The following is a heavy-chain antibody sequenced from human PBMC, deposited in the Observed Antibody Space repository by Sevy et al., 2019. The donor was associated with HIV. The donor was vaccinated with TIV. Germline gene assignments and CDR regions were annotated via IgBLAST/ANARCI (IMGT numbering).Heavy chain of an antibody. Sequence: GGSLRLSCAASGFIFSNYYMTWVRQAPGKGLEWVSYISDRSDTISYADSVKGRFTISRDNAKNALYLQMSSLRGEDTAVYYCARVRDRYCSDGSCYYGYFFDYWGQGTLVTVSS. V-gene: IGHV3-48*01. D-gene: IGHD2-15*01. J-gene: IGHJ4*02. CDR1: GFIFSNYY. CDR3: ARVRDRYCSDGSCYYGYFFDY. CDR2: ISDRSDTI.